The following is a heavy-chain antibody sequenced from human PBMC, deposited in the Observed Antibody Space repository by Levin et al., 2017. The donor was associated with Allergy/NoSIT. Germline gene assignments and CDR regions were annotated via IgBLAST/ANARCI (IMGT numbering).Heavy chain of an antibody. CDR3: ARGGAFSDTSGFYCLDQ. Sequence: GASVKVSCKASGHTFTGYYMHWVRXAXXQGLEWMGWINPNSGGTNYAQKFQGRVTMTRDTSISTVYMELNMLRSDDTAVYYCARGGAFSDTSGFYCLDQWGQGTLVTVSS. CDR2: INPNSGGT. CDR1: GHTFTGYY. V-gene: IGHV1-2*02. D-gene: IGHD3-22*01. J-gene: IGHJ4*02.